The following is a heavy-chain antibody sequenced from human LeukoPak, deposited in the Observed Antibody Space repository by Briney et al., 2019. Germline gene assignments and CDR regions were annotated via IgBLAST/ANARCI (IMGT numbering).Heavy chain of an antibody. V-gene: IGHV4-4*07. CDR3: AKSNGYGLVDI. J-gene: IGHJ3*02. Sequence: SETLSLTCTVSGGSITSYYWSWIRQSAGKGLEWIGRIYITGSTTYNPSLKSRVTMSLDTSKNQFSLKLSSVTAADTAVYYCAKSNGYGLVDIWGQGTMVTVSS. D-gene: IGHD3-10*01. CDR2: IYITGST. CDR1: GGSITSYY.